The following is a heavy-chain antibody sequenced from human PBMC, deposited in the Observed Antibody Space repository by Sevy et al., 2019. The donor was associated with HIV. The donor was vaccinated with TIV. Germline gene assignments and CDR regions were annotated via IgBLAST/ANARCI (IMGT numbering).Heavy chain of an antibody. CDR2: MNPNSGNR. J-gene: IGHJ4*02. CDR1: GYTFTSYD. Sequence: ASVKVSCKASGYTFTSYDINWVRQATGQGLEWMGWMNPNSGNRGYAQKFQGRVTMTRNTSISTAYMELSSLRSEDTAVYYCARGADYGDFIGYWGQGTLVTVSS. CDR3: ARGADYGDFIGY. V-gene: IGHV1-8*01. D-gene: IGHD4-17*01.